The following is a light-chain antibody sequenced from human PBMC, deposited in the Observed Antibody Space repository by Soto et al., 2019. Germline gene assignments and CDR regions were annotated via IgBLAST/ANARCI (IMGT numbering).Light chain of an antibody. CDR1: SNYVGGYNY. J-gene: IGLJ1*01. Sequence: QSVLTQPRSVSGSPGQSVTISCTGTSNYVGGYNYVSWYQQHPGKAPKLMIYDVSKRPSGVPDRFSGSKSGNTASLTISGLQAEDEADYYCYSYAGRYSFVFGTGTKVTVL. CDR2: DVS. V-gene: IGLV2-11*01. CDR3: YSYAGRYSFV.